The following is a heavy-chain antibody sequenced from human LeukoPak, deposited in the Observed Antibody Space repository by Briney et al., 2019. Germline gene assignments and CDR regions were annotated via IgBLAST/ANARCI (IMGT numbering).Heavy chain of an antibody. Sequence: SETLSLTCAVYGGSFSGYYWSWIRQPPGKGLEWIGEINHSGSTNYNPSLKSRVTISVDTSKNQFSLKLSSVTAADTAVYYCARGSSGWYPFDIWGQGTMVTVSS. J-gene: IGHJ3*02. CDR1: GGSFSGYY. D-gene: IGHD6-19*01. CDR3: ARGSSGWYPFDI. CDR2: INHSGST. V-gene: IGHV4-34*01.